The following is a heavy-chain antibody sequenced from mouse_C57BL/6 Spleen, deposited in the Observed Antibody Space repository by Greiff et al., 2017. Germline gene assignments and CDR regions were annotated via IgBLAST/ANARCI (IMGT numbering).Heavy chain of an antibody. D-gene: IGHD1-1*01. Sequence: EVQLQQSGPELVKPGASVKISCKASGYSFTDYNMNWVKQSNGKSLEWIGVINPNYGTTSYNQKFKGKATLTVDQSSSTAYMQLNSLTSEDSAVYYCARSGYYGSSYAWYFDVWGTGTTVTVSS. CDR3: ARSGYYGSSYAWYFDV. CDR1: GYSFTDYN. CDR2: INPNYGTT. J-gene: IGHJ1*03. V-gene: IGHV1-39*01.